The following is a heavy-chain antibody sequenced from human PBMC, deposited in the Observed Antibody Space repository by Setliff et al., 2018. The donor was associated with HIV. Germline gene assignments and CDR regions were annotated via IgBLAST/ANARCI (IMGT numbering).Heavy chain of an antibody. J-gene: IGHJ5*02. V-gene: IGHV4-4*09. CDR2: INTSGTT. Sequence: PSETLSLTCTVSGGSISSYYWSWIRQPPGKGLEWIGYINTSGTTNYNPSLKSRVTISVDTSKNQFSLKLSSVTAADTAVYFCARQTYYYDNSGHNWFDPWAREPWSPSPQ. CDR3: ARQTYYYDNSGHNWFDP. CDR1: GGSISSYY. D-gene: IGHD3-22*01.